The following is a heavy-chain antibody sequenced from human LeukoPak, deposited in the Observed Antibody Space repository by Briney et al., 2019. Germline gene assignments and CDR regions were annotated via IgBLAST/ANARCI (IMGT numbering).Heavy chain of an antibody. Sequence: PETLSLTCIVSSGSVNTRNYYWGWIRQPPGKGLEWIGSIYYSGSTYYNPSLKSRVTIFVDTPKNQFSLKLSSVTATDTAMYYCAGAPSSGELVDWFDPWGQGTLVTVSS. V-gene: IGHV4-39*01. J-gene: IGHJ5*02. CDR1: SGSVNTRNYY. CDR2: IYYSGST. D-gene: IGHD1-26*01. CDR3: AGAPSSGELVDWFDP.